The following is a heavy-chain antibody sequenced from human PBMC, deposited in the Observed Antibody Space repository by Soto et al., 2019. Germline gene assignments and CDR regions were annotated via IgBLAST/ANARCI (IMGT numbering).Heavy chain of an antibody. Sequence: QVQLQESGPGLVKPSQTLSLTCTVSGGSISSGDYYWSWIRQPPGKGLEWIGYIYDSGGTYYNPSLKSRVTISVDTSKNPLSLKLSSVTAADTAVYYCARDHIVATMWDYWGQGTLVTVSS. V-gene: IGHV4-30-4*01. J-gene: IGHJ4*02. D-gene: IGHD5-12*01. CDR3: ARDHIVATMWDY. CDR1: GGSISSGDYY. CDR2: IYDSGGT.